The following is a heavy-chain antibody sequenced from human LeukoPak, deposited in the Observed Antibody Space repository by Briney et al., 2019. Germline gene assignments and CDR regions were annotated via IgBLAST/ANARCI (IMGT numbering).Heavy chain of an antibody. CDR1: GGSISSGGYY. Sequence: SETLSLTCTVSGGSISSGGYYWSWIRQPPGKGLEWIGYIYHSGSTYYNPSLKSRVTISVDRSKNQFSLKLSSVTAADTVVYYCARDSGSTDPRLGAFDIWGQGTMVTVSS. V-gene: IGHV4-30-2*01. D-gene: IGHD4-17*01. CDR2: IYHSGST. J-gene: IGHJ3*02. CDR3: ARDSGSTDPRLGAFDI.